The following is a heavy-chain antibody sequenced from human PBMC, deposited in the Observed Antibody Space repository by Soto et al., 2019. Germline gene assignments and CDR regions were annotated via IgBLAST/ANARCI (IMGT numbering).Heavy chain of an antibody. V-gene: IGHV3-21*01. Sequence: GGSLRLSCAASGFTFSSYSMNWVRQAPGKGLEWVSSISSSSSYIYYADSVKGRFTISRDNAKNSLYLQMNSLRAEDTAVYYCARGNTMVRGVTLVRYYYYGMDVWGQGTTVTVSS. CDR1: GFTFSSYS. CDR2: ISSSSSYI. J-gene: IGHJ6*02. CDR3: ARGNTMVRGVTLVRYYYYGMDV. D-gene: IGHD3-10*01.